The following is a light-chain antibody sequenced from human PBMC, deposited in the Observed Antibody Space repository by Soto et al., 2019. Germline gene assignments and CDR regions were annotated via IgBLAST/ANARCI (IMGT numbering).Light chain of an antibody. J-gene: IGKJ4*01. CDR1: QSVSSSY. CDR2: GAS. Sequence: EIVLTQSPGTLSLSPGERATLSCRASQSVSSSYLGWYQQKPGQAPRLLIYGASNRATGTPDRFSGSGFGTDFTLTITRLEPGDFAVYYCQQYETSPPLTFGGGTKVDIK. CDR3: QQYETSPPLT. V-gene: IGKV3-20*01.